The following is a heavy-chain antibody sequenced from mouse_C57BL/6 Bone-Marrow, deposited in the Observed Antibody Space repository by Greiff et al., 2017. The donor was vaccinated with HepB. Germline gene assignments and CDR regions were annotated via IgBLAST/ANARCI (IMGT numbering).Heavy chain of an antibody. CDR2: ISDGGSYT. CDR1: GFTFSSYA. CDR3: ARDLGNWSYAMDY. D-gene: IGHD2-1*01. V-gene: IGHV5-4*01. J-gene: IGHJ4*01. Sequence: DVQLVESGGGLVKPGGSLKLSCAASGFTFSSYAMSWVRQTPEKRLEWVATISDGGSYTYYPDNVKGRFTISRDNAKNNLYLQMSHLKSEDTAMYYCARDLGNWSYAMDYWGQGTSVTVSS.